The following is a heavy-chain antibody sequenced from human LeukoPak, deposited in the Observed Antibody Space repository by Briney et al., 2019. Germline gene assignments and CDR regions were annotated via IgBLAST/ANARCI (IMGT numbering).Heavy chain of an antibody. CDR2: IYSGGTT. J-gene: IGHJ4*02. D-gene: IGHD2-2*01. V-gene: IGHV3-53*01. CDR1: GFTLSISY. CDR3: ARQTGESTNFDN. Sequence: GGSLRLSCGASGFTLSISYISWVRQAPGKGLEWVSAIYSGGTTYYADSVRGRFTISRDNSKNTLYLLMNSLRAEDTAMYHCARQTGESTNFDNWGQGTLVAVSS.